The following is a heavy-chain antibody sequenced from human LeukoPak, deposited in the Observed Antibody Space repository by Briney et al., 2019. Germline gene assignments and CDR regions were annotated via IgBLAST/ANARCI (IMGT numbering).Heavy chain of an antibody. J-gene: IGHJ4*02. CDR3: AKYYYDSSGYYYHFDY. Sequence: GGSLRLSCAASGFTFSSYAMSWVRQAPGKGLEWVSAISGSGGSTYYADSVKGRFTISRDNSKNTLYLQMNSLRAEDTAVYYCAKYYYDSSGYYYHFDYWGQGTLVTVSS. CDR1: GFTFSSYA. V-gene: IGHV3-23*01. CDR2: ISGSGGST. D-gene: IGHD3-22*01.